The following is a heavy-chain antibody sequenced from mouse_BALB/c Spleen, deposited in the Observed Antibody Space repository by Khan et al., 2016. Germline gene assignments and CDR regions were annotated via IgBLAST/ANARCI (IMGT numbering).Heavy chain of an antibody. J-gene: IGHJ4*01. CDR1: GFDFSGYW. CDR3: ARPVYTRAMDF. Sequence: EVQLQESGGGLVQPGGSLKLSCAASGFDFSGYWMSWVRQAPGKGLEWIGEISPDSSTINYTPSLKDKFIISRDNAKNTLYLQMNKVRSEDTALXYCARPVYTRAMDFWGQGTSVTVSS. CDR2: ISPDSSTI. V-gene: IGHV4-1*02.